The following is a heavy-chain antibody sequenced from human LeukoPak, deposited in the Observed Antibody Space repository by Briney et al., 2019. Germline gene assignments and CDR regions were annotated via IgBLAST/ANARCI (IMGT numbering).Heavy chain of an antibody. CDR3: ARARAPADYDFWSGYYTCFDY. D-gene: IGHD3-3*01. J-gene: IGHJ4*02. Sequence: SETLSLTCAVYGGSFSGYYWSWIRQPPGKGLEWIGEINHSGSTNYNPSLKSRVTISVDTSKNQFSLKLSPVTAADTAVYYCARARAPADYDFWSGYYTCFDYWGQGTLVTVSS. CDR2: INHSGST. CDR1: GGSFSGYY. V-gene: IGHV4-34*01.